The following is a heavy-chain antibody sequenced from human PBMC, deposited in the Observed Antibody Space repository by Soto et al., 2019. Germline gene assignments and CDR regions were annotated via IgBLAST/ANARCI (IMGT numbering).Heavy chain of an antibody. Sequence: QVHLVESGGGVVQPGRPLRLSCAASGFTFSRYGMHWVRQAPGKGLEGVGVIVRGGGQKQYADSVRGRFPISRENSKNTLYPEMKSVAVEDTAVYYWAEDDYFEDNGLDYWGQGTLVTVSS. D-gene: IGHD3-16*01. CDR1: GFTFSRYG. CDR3: AEDDYFEDNGLDY. CDR2: IVRGGGQK. J-gene: IGHJ4*02. V-gene: IGHV3-33*06.